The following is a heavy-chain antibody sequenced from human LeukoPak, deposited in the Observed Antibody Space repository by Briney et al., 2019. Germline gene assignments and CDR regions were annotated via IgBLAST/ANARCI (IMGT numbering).Heavy chain of an antibody. CDR1: GGSISSSSYY. V-gene: IGHV4-39*01. CDR3: ARLSAFDI. J-gene: IGHJ3*02. Sequence: SETLSLTCTVSGGSISSSSYYWGWIRQPPGKGLEWIGSIYYSGSTYYNPSLKSRVTISVDTSKNQFSLKLSSVTAADTAVYYRARLSAFDIWGQGTMVTVSS. CDR2: IYYSGST.